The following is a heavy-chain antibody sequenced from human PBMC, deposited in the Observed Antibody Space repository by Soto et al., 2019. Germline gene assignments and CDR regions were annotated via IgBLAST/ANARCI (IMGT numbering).Heavy chain of an antibody. Sequence: ASVKVSCKASGYTFTSYGISWVRQAPGQGLEWMGWISAYNGNTNYAQKLQGRVTMTTDTSTSTAYMELRSLRSDDTAVYYCARATSFSGSFDLDYWGQGTLVTVSS. V-gene: IGHV1-18*01. D-gene: IGHD1-26*01. CDR2: ISAYNGNT. CDR1: GYTFTSYG. CDR3: ARATSFSGSFDLDY. J-gene: IGHJ4*02.